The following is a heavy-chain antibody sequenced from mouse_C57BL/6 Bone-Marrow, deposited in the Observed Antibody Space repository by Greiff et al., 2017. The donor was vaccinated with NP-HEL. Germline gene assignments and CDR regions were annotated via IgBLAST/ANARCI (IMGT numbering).Heavy chain of an antibody. D-gene: IGHD2-10*01. J-gene: IGHJ1*03. Sequence: DVKLVESGGDLVKPGGSLKLSCAASGFTFSSYGMSWVRQTPDKRLEWVATISSGGSYTYYPDSVKGRFTISRDNAKNTLYLQMSSLKSEDTAMYYCARPYYGNFYWYFDVWGTGTTVTVSS. V-gene: IGHV5-6*02. CDR2: ISSGGSYT. CDR1: GFTFSSYG. CDR3: ARPYYGNFYWYFDV.